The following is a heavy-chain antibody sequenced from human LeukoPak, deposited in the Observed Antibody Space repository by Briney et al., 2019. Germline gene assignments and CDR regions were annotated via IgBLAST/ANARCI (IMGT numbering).Heavy chain of an antibody. Sequence: SETLSLTCAVYGGSFSGYYWSWIRQPPGKGLEWIREINHSGSTNYNPSLKSRVTISVDTSKNQFSLKLSSVTAADTAVYYCARQAAGALWFGELPDYWGQGTLVTVSS. CDR2: INHSGST. CDR1: GGSFSGYY. D-gene: IGHD3-10*01. J-gene: IGHJ4*02. CDR3: ARQAAGALWFGELPDY. V-gene: IGHV4-34*01.